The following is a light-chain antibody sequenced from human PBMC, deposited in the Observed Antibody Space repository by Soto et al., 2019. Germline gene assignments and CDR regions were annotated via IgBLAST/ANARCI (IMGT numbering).Light chain of an antibody. J-gene: IGLJ1*01. CDR1: SSDVGGYNY. CDR2: DVS. V-gene: IGLV2-11*01. Sequence: QSALTXPRSVSGSPGQSVTISCTGTSSDVGGYNYVSWYQQHPGKAPKLMIYDVSKRPSGVPDRFSGPTSGNTASLTISGLQAEDEADYYCCSYAGSYTFVFGTGTKVTVL. CDR3: CSYAGSYTFV.